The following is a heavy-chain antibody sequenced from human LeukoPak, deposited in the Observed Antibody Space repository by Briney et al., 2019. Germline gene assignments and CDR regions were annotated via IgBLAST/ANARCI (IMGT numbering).Heavy chain of an antibody. CDR2: ISGSGGST. Sequence: TGGSLRLSCAASGFTFSSYAMSWVRQAPGKGLERVSAISGSGGSTYYADSVKGRFTISRDNSKNTLYLQMNSLRAEDTAVYYCAKDCGTYYDFWSGYYTRYYGMDVWGQGTTVTVSS. D-gene: IGHD3-3*01. V-gene: IGHV3-23*01. CDR1: GFTFSSYA. J-gene: IGHJ6*02. CDR3: AKDCGTYYDFWSGYYTRYYGMDV.